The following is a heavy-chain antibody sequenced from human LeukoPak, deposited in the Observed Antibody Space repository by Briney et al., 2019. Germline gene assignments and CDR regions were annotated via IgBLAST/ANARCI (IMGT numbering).Heavy chain of an antibody. CDR1: GGSFSGYY. D-gene: IGHD3-22*01. CDR2: INHSGST. CDR3: ARGYLAYYGSSGYVPYYFDY. Sequence: SETLSLTCAVYGGSFSGYYWSWIRQPPGKGLEWIGEINHSGSTNYNPSLKSRVTISVDTSKNQFSLKLSSVTAADTAVYYCARGYLAYYGSSGYVPYYFDYWAREPWSPSPQ. V-gene: IGHV4-34*01. J-gene: IGHJ4*02.